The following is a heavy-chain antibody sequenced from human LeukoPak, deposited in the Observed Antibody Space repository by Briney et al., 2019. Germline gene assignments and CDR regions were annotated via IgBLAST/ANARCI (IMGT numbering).Heavy chain of an antibody. V-gene: IGHV4-34*01. CDR2: TNHSGSN. CDR1: AGSFSGYY. J-gene: IGHJ4*02. CDR3: ARGGSNLDY. Sequence: SETLSLTCAVYAGSFSGYYWSWIRQPPGKGLEWIGKTNHSGSNNYNTSLKSGATISVDTSKHQFSRKLSSVTAADTAVYYCARGGSNLDYWRQGTLVTDSS. D-gene: IGHD6-13*01.